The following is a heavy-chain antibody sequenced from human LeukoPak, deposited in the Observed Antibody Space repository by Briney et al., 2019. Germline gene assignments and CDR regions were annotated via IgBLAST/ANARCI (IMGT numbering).Heavy chain of an antibody. CDR3: ASPASGYSPALGLDY. V-gene: IGHV1-18*04. D-gene: IGHD5-18*01. CDR2: ISAYNGNT. Sequence: ASVKVSCKASGYTFTSYGISWVRQAPGQGLEWMGWISAYNGNTNYAQKLQGRVTMTTDTSTSTACMELRSLRSDDTAVYYCASPASGYSPALGLDYWGQGTLVTVSS. J-gene: IGHJ4*02. CDR1: GYTFTSYG.